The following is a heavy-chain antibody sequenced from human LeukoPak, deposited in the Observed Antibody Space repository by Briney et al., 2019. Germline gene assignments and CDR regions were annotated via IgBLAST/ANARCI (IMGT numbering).Heavy chain of an antibody. V-gene: IGHV3-74*01. Sequence: GGSLRLSCAASEFTFRSYWMHWVRQAPGKGLVWVSRINSDGSSEGYGDSVKGRFTISRDNAKNTLYLQMNSLRAEDTAVYYCARGDMGYGDYYFDYWGQGTLVTVSS. J-gene: IGHJ4*02. CDR2: INSDGSSE. CDR3: ARGDMGYGDYYFDY. D-gene: IGHD4-17*01. CDR1: EFTFRSYW.